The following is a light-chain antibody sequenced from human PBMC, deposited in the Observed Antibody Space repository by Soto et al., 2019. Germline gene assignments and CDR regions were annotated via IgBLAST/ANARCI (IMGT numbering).Light chain of an antibody. CDR3: QQYGSSFWT. V-gene: IGKV3-20*01. J-gene: IGKJ1*01. CDR1: QSVTYRY. CDR2: AAS. Sequence: DIVLTQSPGTLALSPGERVTLSCRASQSVTYRYLAWYQQKPGQAPRLLIYAASTRATGIPDRFSGSGSGTDFTLTISRLDPEDFAVYYCQQYGSSFWTFGQGTKVDIK.